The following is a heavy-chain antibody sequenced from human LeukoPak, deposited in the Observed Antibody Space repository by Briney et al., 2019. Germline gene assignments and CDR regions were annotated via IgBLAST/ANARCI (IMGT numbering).Heavy chain of an antibody. Sequence: ASVKVSCKASGGTFSSYAISWVRQAPGQGLEWMGVIIPIFGTANYAQKFQGRVTITADESTSTAYMELSSLRSEDTAVYYCARLTGSRLFRPFWYFDLWGRGTLVTGSS. V-gene: IGHV1-69*13. CDR2: IIPIFGTA. CDR3: ARLTGSRLFRPFWYFDL. J-gene: IGHJ2*01. CDR1: GGTFSSYA. D-gene: IGHD1-14*01.